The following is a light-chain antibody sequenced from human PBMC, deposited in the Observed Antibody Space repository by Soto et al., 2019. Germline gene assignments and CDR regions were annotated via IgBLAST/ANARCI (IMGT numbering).Light chain of an antibody. Sequence: EIVLMQSPGTLSLSPGERATLSCRASQSVSNNYLAWYQQKPGQAPRLLIDGASSRATGIPDRFSGSGSGTDFTLTISRLEPEDFAVYYCLQHNSYPPYTFGQGTKLEIK. CDR3: LQHNSYPPYT. V-gene: IGKV3-20*01. CDR1: QSVSNNY. J-gene: IGKJ2*01. CDR2: GAS.